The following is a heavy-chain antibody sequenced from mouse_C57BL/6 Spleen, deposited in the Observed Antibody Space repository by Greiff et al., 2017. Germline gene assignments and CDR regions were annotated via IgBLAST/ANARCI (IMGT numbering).Heavy chain of an antibody. CDR1: GYTFTSYW. CDR2: INPSNGGT. V-gene: IGHV1-53*01. J-gene: IGHJ3*01. D-gene: IGHD1-1*01. CDR3: ARSGGNYEAWFAD. Sequence: QVQLQQPGTELVKPGASVKLSCKASGYTFTSYWMHWVKQRPGQGLEWIGNINPSNGGTNYNEKFKSKATLTVDTSSSTAYMQLSSLTSEDSAVYYCARSGGNYEAWFADWGQGTLVTVSA.